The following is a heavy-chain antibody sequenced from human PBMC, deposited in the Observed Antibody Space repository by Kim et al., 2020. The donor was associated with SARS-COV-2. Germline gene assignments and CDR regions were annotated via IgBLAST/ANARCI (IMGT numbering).Heavy chain of an antibody. Sequence: SETLSLTCTVSGGSISSYYWSWIRQPPGKGLEWIGYIYYSGSTNYNPSLKSRVTISVDTSKNQFSLKLSSVTAADTAVYYCARHLGYGRYYDILTGYYNSGGMDVWGQGTTVTVSS. CDR1: GGSISSYY. D-gene: IGHD3-9*01. J-gene: IGHJ6*02. CDR3: ARHLGYGRYYDILTGYYNSGGMDV. CDR2: IYYSGST. V-gene: IGHV4-59*08.